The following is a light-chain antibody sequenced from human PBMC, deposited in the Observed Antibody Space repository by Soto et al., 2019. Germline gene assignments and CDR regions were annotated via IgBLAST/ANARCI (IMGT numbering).Light chain of an antibody. CDR3: QQYASSVT. CDR2: GAS. J-gene: IGKJ1*01. V-gene: IGKV3-20*01. CDR1: QSFNSTF. Sequence: EILLTQSRDSLSLSPGDKATLSCGASQSFNSTFFAWYQQKPGQAPRLLICGASSRATGIPDRFSGSGSGTDFTLTISRLEPEDFAVYYCQQYASSVTFGQGTKVEIK.